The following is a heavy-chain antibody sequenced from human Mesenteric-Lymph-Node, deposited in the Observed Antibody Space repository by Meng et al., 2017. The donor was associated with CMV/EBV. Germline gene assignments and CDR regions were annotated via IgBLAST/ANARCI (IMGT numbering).Heavy chain of an antibody. CDR1: EFTFSRYW. Sequence: GESLKIPCAASEFTFSRYWMHWVRQAPGKGLVWVSRINSDGSVTNYADSVKGRFTISRDNAKNTLYLQMNSLRAEDTAVYYCVRDWSREYFYYYGMDVWGQGTTVTVSS. V-gene: IGHV3-74*01. CDR3: VRDWSREYFYYYGMDV. CDR2: INSDGSVT. J-gene: IGHJ6*02.